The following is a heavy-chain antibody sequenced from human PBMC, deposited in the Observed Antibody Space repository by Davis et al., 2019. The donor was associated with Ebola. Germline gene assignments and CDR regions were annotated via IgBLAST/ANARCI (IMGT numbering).Heavy chain of an antibody. CDR1: GFTFSMYG. CDR3: AKNPLKYFYGSGPYYMDY. J-gene: IGHJ4*02. Sequence: GESLKISCAASGFTFSMYGMSWVRQAPGKGLEWVSSITGSGGVTFYAEFVKGRFTISTDRSKNTLFLQMNSLRDEDTAVYYCAKNPLKYFYGSGPYYMDYWGLGTLVTVSS. CDR2: ITGSGGVT. D-gene: IGHD3-10*01. V-gene: IGHV3-23*01.